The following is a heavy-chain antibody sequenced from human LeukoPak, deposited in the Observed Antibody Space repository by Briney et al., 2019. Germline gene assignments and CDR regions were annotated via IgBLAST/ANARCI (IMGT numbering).Heavy chain of an antibody. CDR1: GFTFDDYA. V-gene: IGHV3-9*01. CDR3: AKGPLRFLEWCPTA. CDR2: ISWNSGSI. J-gene: IGHJ5*02. Sequence: GGSLRLSCAASGFTFDDYAMHWVRQAPGKGLEWVSGISWNSGSIGYADSVKGRFTISRDNAKNSLYLQMNSLRAEDTALYYCAKGPLRFLEWCPTAWGQGTLVTVSS. D-gene: IGHD3-3*01.